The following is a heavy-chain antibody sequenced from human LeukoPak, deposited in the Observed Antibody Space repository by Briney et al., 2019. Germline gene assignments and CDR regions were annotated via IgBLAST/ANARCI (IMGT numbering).Heavy chain of an antibody. D-gene: IGHD3-9*01. CDR3: ARARDILTGNWFDP. CDR2: INPNSGGT. V-gene: IGHV1-2*02. J-gene: IGHJ5*02. CDR1: GYTFTGYY. Sequence: ASVKVSCKASGYTFTGYYMHWVRQAPGQGLEWMGWINPNSGGTNYAQKFQGRVTMTRDTSISTAYMELSRLRSDDTAVYYCARARDILTGNWFDPWGQGTLVTVSS.